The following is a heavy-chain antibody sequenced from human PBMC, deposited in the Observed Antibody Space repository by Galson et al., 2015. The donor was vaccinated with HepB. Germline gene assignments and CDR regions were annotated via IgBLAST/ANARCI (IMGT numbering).Heavy chain of an antibody. CDR3: ARRFYDSSRFRHYYGMDV. V-gene: IGHV4-59*01. D-gene: IGHD3-22*01. CDR2: IYYSGST. CDR1: GGSFSGYY. J-gene: IGHJ6*02. Sequence: LSLTCAVYGGSFSGYYWSWIRQPPGKGLEWIGYIYYSGSTNYNPSLKSRVTISVDTSKNQFSLKLSSVTAADTAVYYCARRFYDSSRFRHYYGMDVWGQGTTVTVSS.